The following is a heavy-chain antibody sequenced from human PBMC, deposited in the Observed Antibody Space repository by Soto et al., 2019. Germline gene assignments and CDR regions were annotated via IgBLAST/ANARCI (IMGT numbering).Heavy chain of an antibody. CDR2: ISGSGGST. D-gene: IGHD2-2*01. CDR3: AKDRVDIVVVPAADGFDY. CDR1: GFTFSSYA. Sequence: GGSLRLSCAASGFTFSSYAMSWVRQAPGKGLEWVSAISGSGGSTYYADSVKGRFTISRDNSKNTLYLQMNSLRAEDTAVYYCAKDRVDIVVVPAADGFDYWGQGTLVTVSS. V-gene: IGHV3-23*01. J-gene: IGHJ4*02.